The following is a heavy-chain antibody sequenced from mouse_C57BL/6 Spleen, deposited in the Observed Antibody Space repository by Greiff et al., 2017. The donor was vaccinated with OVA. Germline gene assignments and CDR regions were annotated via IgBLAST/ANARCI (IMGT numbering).Heavy chain of an antibody. J-gene: IGHJ3*01. CDR3: TRSVDYGSPFAY. V-gene: IGHV1-15*01. Sequence: VQLQQSGAELVRPGASVTLSCKASGYTFTDYEMHWVKQTPVHGLEWIGAIDPETGGTAYNQKFKGKAILTADKSSSTAYMELRSLTSEDSAVYYCTRSVDYGSPFAYWGQGTLVTVSA. CDR1: GYTFTDYE. CDR2: IDPETGGT. D-gene: IGHD1-1*01.